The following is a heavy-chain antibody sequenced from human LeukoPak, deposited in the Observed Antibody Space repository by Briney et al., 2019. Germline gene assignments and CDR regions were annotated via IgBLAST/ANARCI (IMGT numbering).Heavy chain of an antibody. CDR1: GFTFSSYG. V-gene: IGHV3-30*18. D-gene: IGHD6-19*01. CDR3: AKDSDQAVFDY. CDR2: ISYDGSSK. Sequence: GGSLRLSCAASGFTFSSYGMHWVRQAPGKGLEWVAVISYDGSSKYYADSVKGRFTTSRDNSKNTLYLQMNSLRAEDTAVYYCAKDSDQAVFDYWGQGTLVTVSS. J-gene: IGHJ4*02.